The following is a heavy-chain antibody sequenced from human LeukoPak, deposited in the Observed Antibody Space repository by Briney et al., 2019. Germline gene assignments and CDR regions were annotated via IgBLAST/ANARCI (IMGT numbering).Heavy chain of an antibody. J-gene: IGHJ5*02. D-gene: IGHD6-6*01. CDR2: INHSGST. V-gene: IGHV4-34*01. CDR1: GGSFSGYY. CDR3: ARGPLYSSSSVGWFDP. Sequence: PSETLSLTCAVYGGSFSGYYWSWIRQPPGKGLEWIGEINHSGSTNYNPSLKSRVTISVDTSKNQFSLKLSSVTAVDTAVYYCARGPLYSSSSVGWFDPWGQGTLVTVSS.